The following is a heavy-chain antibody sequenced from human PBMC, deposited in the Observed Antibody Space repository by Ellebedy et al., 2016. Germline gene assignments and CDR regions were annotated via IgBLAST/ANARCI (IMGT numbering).Heavy chain of an antibody. V-gene: IGHV3-11*01. J-gene: IGHJ6*03. Sequence: GGSLRLXXAASGFTFSDYYMNWIRQAPGKGLEWVSYISSSGSIIYYADSVKGRFTISRDNAKNSLYLQMNSLRADDTAVYYCARDRTVAGTGGDYYSMDVWGKGTTVTVSS. D-gene: IGHD6-13*01. CDR2: ISSSGSII. CDR1: GFTFSDYY. CDR3: ARDRTVAGTGGDYYSMDV.